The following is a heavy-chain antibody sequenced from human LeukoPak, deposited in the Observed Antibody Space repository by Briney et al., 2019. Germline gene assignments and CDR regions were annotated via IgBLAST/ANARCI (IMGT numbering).Heavy chain of an antibody. J-gene: IGHJ5*02. CDR3: ARGGSSSWYDMDGWFDP. Sequence: SETLSLICTVSGGSISSYYWSWIRQPPGKGLEWIGYIYYSGSTNYNPSLKSRVTISVDTSKNQFSLKLSSVTAADTAVYYCARGGSSSWYDMDGWFDPWGQGTLVTVSS. CDR2: IYYSGST. V-gene: IGHV4-59*01. CDR1: GGSISSYY. D-gene: IGHD6-13*01.